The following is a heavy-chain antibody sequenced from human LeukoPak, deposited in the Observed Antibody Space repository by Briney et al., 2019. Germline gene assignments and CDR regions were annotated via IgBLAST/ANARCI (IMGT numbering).Heavy chain of an antibody. CDR1: GDSITGYY. J-gene: IGHJ3*02. CDR2: IYYTGNT. V-gene: IGHV4-39*07. Sequence: PSETLSLTCSLSGDSITGYYWGWIRKPPGKALEWIGNIYYTGNTYYNSSLKSRVTISLDTPQNQISLKMNSITAPDTAAYYCTKSDGYGLIRICGRGTMVSV. D-gene: IGHD3-10*01. CDR3: TKSDGYGLIRI.